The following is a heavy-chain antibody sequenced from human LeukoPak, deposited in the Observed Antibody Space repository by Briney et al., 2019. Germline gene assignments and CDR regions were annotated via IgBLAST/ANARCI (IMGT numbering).Heavy chain of an antibody. Sequence: GGSLRLSCAASGFTFSDYYMSWIRQAPGKGLEWVSYISSSGSTIYYADSVKGRFTISRDNAKNSLYLQMNSLRAEDTAVYYCARGEANIAYCGGDCYSQYFQHWGQGTLVTVSS. CDR2: ISSSGSTI. D-gene: IGHD2-21*02. CDR1: GFTFSDYY. CDR3: ARGEANIAYCGGDCYSQYFQH. V-gene: IGHV3-11*04. J-gene: IGHJ1*01.